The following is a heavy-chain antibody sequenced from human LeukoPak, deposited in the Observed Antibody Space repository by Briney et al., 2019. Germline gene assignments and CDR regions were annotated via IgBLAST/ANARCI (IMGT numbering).Heavy chain of an antibody. CDR1: GGSISTGGYY. D-gene: IGHD3-10*01. CDR2: IYYSGST. Sequence: SQTLSLTCSVSGGSISTGGYYWSWIRQHPGKGLEWIGCIYYSGSTYYNPSLKSRVTMSVDTSKNQFSLKLSSVTAADTATYYCARDGGFYSGLGSPYFDHWGQGTLVTVSS. V-gene: IGHV4-31*03. J-gene: IGHJ4*02. CDR3: ARDGGFYSGLGSPYFDH.